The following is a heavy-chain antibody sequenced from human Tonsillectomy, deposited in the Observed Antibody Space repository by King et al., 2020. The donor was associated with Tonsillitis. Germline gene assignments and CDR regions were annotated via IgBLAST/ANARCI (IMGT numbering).Heavy chain of an antibody. V-gene: IGHV1-18*01. J-gene: IGHJ6*02. CDR1: GYIFTKYG. Sequence: VQLVESGAEVKKPGASVKVACKASGYIFTKYGISWVRQAPGQGLEWLGWISGHNADTSYAPNTNYAAKLQGRVTMTTVTSTSTAYMELRSLRSDDTAIYYCARDITVDVDYRDYSGMDVWGQGTTVTVSS. D-gene: IGHD1-20*01. CDR2: ISGHNADTSYAPNT. CDR3: ARDITVDVDYRDYSGMDV.